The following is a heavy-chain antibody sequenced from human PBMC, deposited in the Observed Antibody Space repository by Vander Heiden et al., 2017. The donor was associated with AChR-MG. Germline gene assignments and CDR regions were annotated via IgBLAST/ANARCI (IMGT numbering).Heavy chain of an antibody. D-gene: IGHD2-15*01. CDR1: GFTFSSYW. CDR3: ARGRRAARAFYFDY. V-gene: IGHV3-7*01. CDR2: IKQDGSEK. Sequence: GDSGGCLVQPGGSLRLSCAASGFTFSSYWMSWVRQAPGKGLEWVANIKQDGSEKYYVDAVKGRFTISRDNAKNSLYLQMNRLRAEDTAVYYYARGRRAARAFYFDYWGQGTLVTDSS. J-gene: IGHJ4*02.